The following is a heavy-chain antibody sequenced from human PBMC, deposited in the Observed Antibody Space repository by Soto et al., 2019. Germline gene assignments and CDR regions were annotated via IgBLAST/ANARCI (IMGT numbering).Heavy chain of an antibody. CDR1: GFTFTDYA. CDR3: ARDTYLDSSGPTYYYYYGIDV. J-gene: IGHJ6*02. Sequence: ESGGGVVQPGRSLRLSCAASGFTFTDYALHWVRQAPGKWLEWVAVISYDGGKKYYADSVKGRFTISRDNSKNTVYLQMNSLRVEDTAVYYCARDTYLDSSGPTYYYYYGIDVWGQGTTVTVSS. CDR2: ISYDGGKK. D-gene: IGHD3-22*01. V-gene: IGHV3-30-3*01.